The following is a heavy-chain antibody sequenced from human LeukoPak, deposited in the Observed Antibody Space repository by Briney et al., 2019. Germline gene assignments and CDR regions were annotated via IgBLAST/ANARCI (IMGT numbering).Heavy chain of an antibody. CDR2: IYYSGST. CDR3: ARHISGLNWFDP. Sequence: SETLSLTCTVSGGSISSSSYYWGWIRQPPGKGLEWIGSIYYSGSTYYNPSLKSRVTISVDTSKNQFSLKPSSVTAADTAVYYCARHISGLNWFDPWGQGTLVTVSS. J-gene: IGHJ5*02. D-gene: IGHD2-21*01. CDR1: GGSISSSSYY. V-gene: IGHV4-39*01.